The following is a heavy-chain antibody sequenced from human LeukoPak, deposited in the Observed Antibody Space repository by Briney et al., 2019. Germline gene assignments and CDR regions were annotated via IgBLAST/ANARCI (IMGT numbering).Heavy chain of an antibody. CDR3: ARDQIVVVPAAMVY. D-gene: IGHD2-2*01. Sequence: PGGSLRLSCEASGFIFSSYGFHWVRQAPGKGLEWVAVISYDGSNKYYADSVKGRFTISRDNSKNTLYLQMNSLRAEDTAVYYCARDQIVVVPAAMVYWGQGTLVTVSS. CDR1: GFIFSSYG. J-gene: IGHJ4*02. V-gene: IGHV3-30*03. CDR2: ISYDGSNK.